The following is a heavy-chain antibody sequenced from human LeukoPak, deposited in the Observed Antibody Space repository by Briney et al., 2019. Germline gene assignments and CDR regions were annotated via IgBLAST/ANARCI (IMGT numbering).Heavy chain of an antibody. V-gene: IGHV4-39*01. CDR1: GGSISSGSHH. CDR3: ARHDGRSGGTMCALDS. Sequence: SETLSLTCTVSGGSISSGSHHWGWFRQSPGKGLEWIGSIYDSRTIYYNPSLNSRVTISAVTSKNQFSLQLNSVTAADTAVYYCARHDGRSGGTMCALDSWGQGSLVTVSS. CDR2: IYDSRTI. D-gene: IGHD4-23*01. J-gene: IGHJ4*02.